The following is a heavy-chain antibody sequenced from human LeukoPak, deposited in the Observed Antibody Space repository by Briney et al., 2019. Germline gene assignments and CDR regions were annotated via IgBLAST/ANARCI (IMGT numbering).Heavy chain of an antibody. Sequence: SETLSLTCTVSGESISNSRHYWSWIRQPPGKGLEWIGEINHSGSTNYNPSLKSRVTISVDTSKNQFSLKLSSVTAADTAVYYCARGRNTMVRGAIGAETRYYYSYYMDVWVKGTTVTVSS. J-gene: IGHJ6*03. CDR2: INHSGST. D-gene: IGHD3-10*01. V-gene: IGHV4-34*01. CDR1: GESISNSRHY. CDR3: ARGRNTMVRGAIGAETRYYYSYYMDV.